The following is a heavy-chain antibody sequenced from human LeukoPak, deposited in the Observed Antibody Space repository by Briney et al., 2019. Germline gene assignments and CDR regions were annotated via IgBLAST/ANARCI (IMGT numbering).Heavy chain of an antibody. Sequence: SETLSLTCTVSGGSVCTYYWGWIRQPPGKALEWIGYIHYSGDTKYSPSLQSRVTMSIDTSKNQLSLMLRSLTAADTALYYCARESAGDGQHYYFDPWGQGILVTVSS. V-gene: IGHV4-59*02. D-gene: IGHD1-26*01. CDR1: GGSVCTYY. CDR2: IHYSGDT. J-gene: IGHJ5*02. CDR3: ARESAGDGQHYYFDP.